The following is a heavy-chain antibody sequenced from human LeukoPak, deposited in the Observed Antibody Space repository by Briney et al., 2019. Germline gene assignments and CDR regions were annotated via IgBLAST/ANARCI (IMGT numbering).Heavy chain of an antibody. V-gene: IGHV3-23*01. CDR3: AKSRYSSTWYDY. Sequence: GGSLRLSCAASGFTFSSYAMSWVRQAPGKGLEWVSPIGGSGGNTYYADSVKGRFTISRDNSKNTLYLQMNSLRAEDTAVYYCAKSRYSSTWYDYWGQGTLVTVSS. CDR1: GFTFSSYA. J-gene: IGHJ4*02. CDR2: IGGSGGNT. D-gene: IGHD6-13*01.